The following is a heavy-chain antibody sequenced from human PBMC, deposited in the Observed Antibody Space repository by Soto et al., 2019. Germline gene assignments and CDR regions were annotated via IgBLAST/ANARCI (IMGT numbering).Heavy chain of an antibody. V-gene: IGHV5-51*01. CDR3: ARQITIFGVVNARYAFDI. CDR2: IYPGDSDT. Sequence: GESLTISCKGSGYSFTSYWIGWVRQMPGKGLEWMGIIYPGDSDTRYSPSFQGQVTISADKSISTAYLQWSSLKASDTAMYYCARQITIFGVVNARYAFDIWGQGTMVTVSS. CDR1: GYSFTSYW. J-gene: IGHJ3*02. D-gene: IGHD3-3*01.